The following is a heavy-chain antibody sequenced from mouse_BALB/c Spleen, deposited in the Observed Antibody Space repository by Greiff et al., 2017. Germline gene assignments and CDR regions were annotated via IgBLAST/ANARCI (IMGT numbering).Heavy chain of an antibody. Sequence: EVQLQQPGAELVKPGASVKLSCKASGYTFTSYWMHWVKQRPEQGLEWIGWIDPENGDTEYAPKFQGKATMTADTSSNTAYLQLSSLTSEDTAVYYCYYYGSSVWGQGTTLTVSS. J-gene: IGHJ2*01. CDR2: IDPENGDT. CDR1: GYTFTSYW. V-gene: IGHV14-4*02. CDR3: YYYGSSV. D-gene: IGHD1-1*01.